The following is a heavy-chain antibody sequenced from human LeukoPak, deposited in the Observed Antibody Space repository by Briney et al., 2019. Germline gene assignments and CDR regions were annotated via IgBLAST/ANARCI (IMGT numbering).Heavy chain of an antibody. J-gene: IGHJ6*03. V-gene: IGHV1-2*03. CDR3: AREYYGSGTYRYYYMDV. CDR2: INPNSGDT. CDR1: GYTFTGFY. D-gene: IGHD3-10*01. Sequence: LGASVKVSCKASGYTFTGFYIHWVRQAPGQGLEWMGWINPNSGDTNYAQKFQGRVTMTRDTSITTAYMELSRLRSDDTAVYYCAREYYGSGTYRYYYMDVWGKGTTVTISS.